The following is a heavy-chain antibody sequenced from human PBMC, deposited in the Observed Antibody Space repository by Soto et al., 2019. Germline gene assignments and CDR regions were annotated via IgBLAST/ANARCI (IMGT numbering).Heavy chain of an antibody. J-gene: IGHJ3*02. D-gene: IGHD1-1*01. V-gene: IGHV4-59*01. CDR3: AREGWGSVRPKTGTTFGAFDI. Sequence: PSETLSLTCTVSGGSISSYYWSWIRQPPGKGLEWIGYIYYSGSTNYNPSLKSRVAISVDTSKNQFSLKLSSVTAADTAVYYCAREGWGSVRPKTGTTFGAFDIWGQGTTVTVSS. CDR2: IYYSGST. CDR1: GGSISSYY.